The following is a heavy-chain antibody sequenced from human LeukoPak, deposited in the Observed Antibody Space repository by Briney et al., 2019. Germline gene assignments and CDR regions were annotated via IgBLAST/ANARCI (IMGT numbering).Heavy chain of an antibody. D-gene: IGHD2-15*01. CDR2: ISWNSGSI. CDR1: GFTFDDYA. CDR3: ARSLTVAARSYFDY. V-gene: IGHV3-9*01. J-gene: IGHJ4*02. Sequence: GRSLRLSCAASGFTFDDYAMHWVRQAPGKGLEWVSGISWNSGSIGYADSVKGRFTISRDNSKNTLYLQMNSLRAEDTAVYYCARSLTVAARSYFDYWGQGTLVTVSS.